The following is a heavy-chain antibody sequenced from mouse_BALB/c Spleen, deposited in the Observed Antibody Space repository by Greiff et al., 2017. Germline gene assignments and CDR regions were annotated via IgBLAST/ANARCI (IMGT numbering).Heavy chain of an antibody. CDR1: GYSFTGYY. D-gene: IGHD1-1*01. J-gene: IGHJ1*01. CDR2: ISCYNGAT. V-gene: IGHV1S34*01. CDR3: ARAYYYGSSKDWYFEV. Sequence: LVKTGASVKISCKASGYSFTGYYMHWVKQSHGKSLEWIGYISCYNGATSYNQKFKGKATFTVDTSSSTAYMQFNSLTSEDSAVYYCARAYYYGSSKDWYFEVWGAGTTVTVSS.